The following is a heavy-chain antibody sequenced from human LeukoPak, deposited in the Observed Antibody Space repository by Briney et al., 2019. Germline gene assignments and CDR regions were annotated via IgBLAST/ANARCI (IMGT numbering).Heavy chain of an antibody. CDR3: ARVTYVDDMLYQYFDY. Sequence: SETLSLTCAVSSYSISSGSYWGWIRQSPGKGLEWVGSIFHSGNSTYNPSLKSRLTMSVDTSKNQFSLKLTSVTAADTALYYCARVTYVDDMLYQYFDYWGQGILVTVSS. D-gene: IGHD4-17*01. V-gene: IGHV4-38-2*01. CDR2: IFHSGNS. J-gene: IGHJ4*02. CDR1: SYSISSGSY.